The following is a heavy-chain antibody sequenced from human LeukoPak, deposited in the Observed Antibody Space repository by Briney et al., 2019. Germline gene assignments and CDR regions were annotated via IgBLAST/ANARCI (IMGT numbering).Heavy chain of an antibody. D-gene: IGHD3-10*01. CDR1: GGSISSSSYY. CDR2: IYYSGST. CDR3: ARYGSGYY. Sequence: KPSETLSLTCTVSGGSISSSSYYWGWIRQPPGKGLEWIGSIYYSGSTYYNPSLKSRVTISVDTSKNQFSLKLSSVTAADTAVYYCARYGSGYYWGQGTLVTVSS. V-gene: IGHV4-39*01. J-gene: IGHJ4*02.